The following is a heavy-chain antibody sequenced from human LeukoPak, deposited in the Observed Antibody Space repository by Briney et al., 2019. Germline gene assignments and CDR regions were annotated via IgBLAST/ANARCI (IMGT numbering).Heavy chain of an antibody. CDR1: GGSFSGYY. V-gene: IGHV4-34*01. CDR3: ARSLYTRYYYDSSGFFPFDY. Sequence: SETLSLTCAVYGGSFSGYYLSWIRQPPGKGLEWIGEINHSGSTNYNPSLKSRVTISVDTPKNQFSLKLSSVTAADTAVYYCARSLYTRYYYDSSGFFPFDYWGQGTLVTVSS. CDR2: INHSGST. D-gene: IGHD3-22*01. J-gene: IGHJ4*02.